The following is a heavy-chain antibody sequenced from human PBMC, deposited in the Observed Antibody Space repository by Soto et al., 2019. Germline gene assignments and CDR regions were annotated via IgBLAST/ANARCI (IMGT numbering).Heavy chain of an antibody. CDR1: GFTFSSYG. D-gene: IGHD3-16*01. V-gene: IGHV3-30*18. CDR2: ISYDGSNK. Sequence: PGGSLRLSCAASGFTFSSYGMYWVRQAPGKGLEWVAVISYDGSNKYYADSVKGRFTVSRGNSKNTLYLQMNSLRAEDTAVYYCAKEGPYTKGGFDYWGQGTLVTVSS. CDR3: AKEGPYTKGGFDY. J-gene: IGHJ4*02.